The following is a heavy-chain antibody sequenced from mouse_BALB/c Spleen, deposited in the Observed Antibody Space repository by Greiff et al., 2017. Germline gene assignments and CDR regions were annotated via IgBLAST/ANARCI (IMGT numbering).Heavy chain of an antibody. Sequence: EVKLVESGGGLVKPGGSLKLSCAASGFTFSDYYMYWVRQTPEKRLEWVATISDGGSYTYYPDSVKGRFTISRDNAKNNLYLQMSSLKSEDTAMYYCARVENGYSGAMEYWGQGTSVTVSS. CDR2: ISDGGSYT. V-gene: IGHV5-4*02. D-gene: IGHD2-3*01. CDR1: GFTFSDYY. CDR3: ARVENGYSGAMEY. J-gene: IGHJ4*01.